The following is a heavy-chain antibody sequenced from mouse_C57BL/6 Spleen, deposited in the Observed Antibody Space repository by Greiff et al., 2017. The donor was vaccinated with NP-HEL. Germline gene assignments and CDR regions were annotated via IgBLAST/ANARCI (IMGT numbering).Heavy chain of an antibody. CDR2: ISSGSSTI. D-gene: IGHD1-1*01. V-gene: IGHV5-17*01. J-gene: IGHJ2*01. CDR3: ARHGSSLDY. CDR1: GFTFSDYG. Sequence: EVQLKESGGGLVKPGGSLKLSCAASGFTFSDYGMHWVRQAPEKGLEWVAYISSGSSTIYYADTVKGRFTISRDNAKNTLFLQMTSLRSEDTAMYYCARHGSSLDYWGQGTTLTVSS.